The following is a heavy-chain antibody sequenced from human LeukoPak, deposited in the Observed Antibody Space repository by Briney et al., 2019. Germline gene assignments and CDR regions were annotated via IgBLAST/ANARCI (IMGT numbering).Heavy chain of an antibody. V-gene: IGHV3-23*01. CDR3: AKPIGTATRGGFDI. Sequence: GGSLRLSCAASGFTFSSYAMSWVRQAPGKGLEWVSAVSGNGDSTYYADSVKGRFTISRDNSKNTLYLQMNNLRAEDTAVYYCAKPIGTATRGGFDIWGQGTMVTVSS. CDR2: VSGNGDST. D-gene: IGHD2-8*02. CDR1: GFTFSSYA. J-gene: IGHJ3*02.